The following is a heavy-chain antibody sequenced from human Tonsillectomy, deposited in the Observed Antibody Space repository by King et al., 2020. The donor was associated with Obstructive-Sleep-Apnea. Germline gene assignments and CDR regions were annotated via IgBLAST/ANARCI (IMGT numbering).Heavy chain of an antibody. CDR1: GGSISSGY. D-gene: IGHD1-26*01. CDR2: IYSSGST. Sequence: VQLKESGPGLVKPSQTLSLTCTVSGGSISSGYWSWIRHHPGKGLEWIAYIYSSGSTYSNPSLTSRLTASIDTSKNQFSLKLASVTAADAAVYYCARSLVGATEYFDSWGQGALVTVSS. CDR3: ARSLVGATEYFDS. J-gene: IGHJ4*02. V-gene: IGHV4-31*03.